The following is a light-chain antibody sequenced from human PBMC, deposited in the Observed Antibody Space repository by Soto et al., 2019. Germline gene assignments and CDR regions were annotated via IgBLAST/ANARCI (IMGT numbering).Light chain of an antibody. CDR1: QSISYY. CDR3: QQSYSTLIT. Sequence: DIPITQSPPALSASVGDRVTLTCRASQSISYYLNWYQQKPGKAPKLLIYAAFSLQSGVPSRFSGSGSGTDFTLTISSLQPEDFATYYCQQSYSTLITFGQGTRLEI. V-gene: IGKV1-39*01. CDR2: AAF. J-gene: IGKJ5*01.